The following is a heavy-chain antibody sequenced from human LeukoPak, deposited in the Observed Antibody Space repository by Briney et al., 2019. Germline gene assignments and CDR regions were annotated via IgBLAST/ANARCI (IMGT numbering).Heavy chain of an antibody. CDR2: INPSGGST. J-gene: IGHJ4*02. CDR1: GYTFTSYY. D-gene: IGHD3-22*01. Sequence: EASVKVSCKASGYTFTSYYMHWVRQAPGQGLEWMGIINPSGGSTSYAQKFQGRVTMTGDTSTSTVYMELSSLRSEDTAVYYCARENYYDGSGSPSASAPVDHWGQGTLVTVSS. CDR3: ARENYYDGSGSPSASAPVDH. V-gene: IGHV1-46*01.